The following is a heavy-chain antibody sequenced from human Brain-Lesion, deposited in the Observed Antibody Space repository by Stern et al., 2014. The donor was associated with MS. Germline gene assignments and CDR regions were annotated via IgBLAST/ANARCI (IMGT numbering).Heavy chain of an antibody. CDR1: GYIFTGYY. V-gene: IGHV1-2*02. CDR2: INPNTGGT. D-gene: IGHD3-3*01. CDR3: ARDQRGITIFGVVTDYYYLGMDV. J-gene: IGHJ6*02. Sequence: VQLEESGAEVKKPGASVKVSCKTSGYIFTGYYIHWVRQAPGKGLEWMAWINPNTGGTKDAQKFQGRVTMSRDTSISTAYVELSSLTSDDTAVYYCARDQRGITIFGVVTDYYYLGMDVWGQGTTVTVSS.